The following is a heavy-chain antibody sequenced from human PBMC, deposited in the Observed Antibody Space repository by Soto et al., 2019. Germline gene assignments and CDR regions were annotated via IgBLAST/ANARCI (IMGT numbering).Heavy chain of an antibody. J-gene: IGHJ4*02. CDR3: ARGSPEMATINFDY. V-gene: IGHV1-69*12. CDR2: IIPIFGTA. Sequence: QVQLVQSGAEVKKPGSSVKVSCKASGGTFSSYAISWVRQAPGQGLEWMGGIIPIFGTANYAQKFQGRVTXXAXEXXSTAYMELSSLRSEDTAVYYCARGSPEMATINFDYWGQGTLVTVSS. CDR1: GGTFSSYA. D-gene: IGHD5-12*01.